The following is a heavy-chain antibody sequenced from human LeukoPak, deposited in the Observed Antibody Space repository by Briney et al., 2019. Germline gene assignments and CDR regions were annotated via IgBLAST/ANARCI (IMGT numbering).Heavy chain of an antibody. J-gene: IGHJ4*02. Sequence: GASVKVSCKASGYTFTSYGISWVRQAPGQGLEWMGWISAYNGNTNYAQKLQGRVTMTTDTSTSTAYMELRSLRSDDTAVYYCARHTVRILEWFTFDYWGQGTLVTVSS. CDR1: GYTFTSYG. D-gene: IGHD3-3*01. CDR2: ISAYNGNT. V-gene: IGHV1-18*01. CDR3: ARHTVRILEWFTFDY.